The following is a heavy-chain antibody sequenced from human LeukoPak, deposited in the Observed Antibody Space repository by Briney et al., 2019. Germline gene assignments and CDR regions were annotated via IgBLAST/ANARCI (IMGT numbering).Heavy chain of an antibody. Sequence: SETLSLTCTVSGGSISSSSYYWGWIRQPPGKGLEWIGSIYYSGSTYYNPSLKSRVTISVDTSKNQFSLKLSSVTAADTAVYYCARDIVVVPAAITLPIWGQGTMVTVSS. CDR3: ARDIVVVPAAITLPI. CDR1: GGSISSSSYY. CDR2: IYYSGST. D-gene: IGHD2-2*02. V-gene: IGHV4-39*01. J-gene: IGHJ3*02.